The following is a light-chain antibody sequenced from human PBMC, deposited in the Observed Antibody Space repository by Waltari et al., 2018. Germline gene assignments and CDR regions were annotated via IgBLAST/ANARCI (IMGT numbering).Light chain of an antibody. Sequence: QSALTQPASVSGSPGQSITISCTGTSSDVGGYNFVSWYQQHPGKAPQLMIYDVSKRPSGVSNRFSGSKAGNTASLTISGLQAEDEADYYCSSHTSSSTAFGTGTKVTVL. CDR1: SSDVGGYNF. CDR2: DVS. V-gene: IGLV2-14*01. J-gene: IGLJ1*01. CDR3: SSHTSSSTA.